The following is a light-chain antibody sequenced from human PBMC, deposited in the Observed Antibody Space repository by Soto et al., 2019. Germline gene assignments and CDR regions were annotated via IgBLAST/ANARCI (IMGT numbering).Light chain of an antibody. CDR3: QQAQSFPLT. J-gene: IGKJ4*01. CDR2: AVS. V-gene: IGKV1-12*01. CDR1: QGISRW. Sequence: DIQLTQSPPSVSASVGDRVTITCRASQGISRWLAWYQQRPGRAPKLLIYAVSSFYYDVPSSFSGSGSGTDFTLTISSLQPEDIATYYCQQAQSFPLTFGGGTRVEIK.